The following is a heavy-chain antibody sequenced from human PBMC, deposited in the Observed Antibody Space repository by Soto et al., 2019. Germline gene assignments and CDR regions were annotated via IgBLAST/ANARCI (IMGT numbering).Heavy chain of an antibody. Sequence: QVHLQQWGAGQLKPSETLSLTCAVYGGSFSGYYWSWIRQPPGKGLECIGEINHSGSTNYSPSLKSRVAISVGTSKNQFALTLRSVAAADTSVYYCAAVHVLLWFGESPNRHLQYWGQGTLVTISS. V-gene: IGHV4-34*01. D-gene: IGHD3-10*01. CDR1: GGSFSGYY. J-gene: IGHJ4*02. CDR2: INHSGST. CDR3: AAVHVLLWFGESPNRHLQY.